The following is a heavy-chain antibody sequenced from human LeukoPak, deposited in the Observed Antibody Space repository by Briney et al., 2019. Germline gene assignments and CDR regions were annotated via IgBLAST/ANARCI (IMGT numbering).Heavy chain of an antibody. V-gene: IGHV4-61*02. D-gene: IGHD3-22*01. CDR3: ARASLYYDSSGYAFDI. CDR2: IYTSGST. J-gene: IGHJ3*02. CDR1: GGSISSGSYY. Sequence: SETLSLTCTVSGGSISSGSYYWSWIRQPAGKGREWIGRIYTSGSTNYNPSLKRRVTISVDTSKNQFSLKLSSVTAADTAVYYCARASLYYDSSGYAFDIWGQGTMVTVSS.